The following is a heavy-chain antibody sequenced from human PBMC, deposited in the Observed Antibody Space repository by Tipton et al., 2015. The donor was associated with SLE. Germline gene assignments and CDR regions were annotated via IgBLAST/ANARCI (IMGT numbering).Heavy chain of an antibody. CDR2: IHQSEST. CDR1: GYSISSGNY. J-gene: IGHJ4*02. Sequence: TLSLTCAVSGYSISSGNYWGWIRQPPGKGLEWIGSIHQSESTYYNPSLKSRVTISVDTSKNQFSLKLSSVTAADTAVYYWARQRVDNYYDSSGYYRGHFDYWGQGTLVTVSS. V-gene: IGHV4-38-2*01. CDR3: ARQRVDNYYDSSGYYRGHFDY. D-gene: IGHD3-22*01.